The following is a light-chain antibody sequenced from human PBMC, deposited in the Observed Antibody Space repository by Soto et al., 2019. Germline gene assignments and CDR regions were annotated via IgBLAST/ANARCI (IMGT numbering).Light chain of an antibody. V-gene: IGLV4-69*01. CDR2: LSSDGSH. CDR1: SGHSSYA. Sequence: QLVLTQSPSASASLGASVKLTCTLSSGHSSYAIAWHQQQPEKGPRYLMKLSSDGSHSKGDGIPDRFSGSSSGAERYLTTPGLRLGDGVDYYCKPGDTGARGVFGGGPRVTAL. CDR3: KPGDTGARGV. J-gene: IGLJ2*01.